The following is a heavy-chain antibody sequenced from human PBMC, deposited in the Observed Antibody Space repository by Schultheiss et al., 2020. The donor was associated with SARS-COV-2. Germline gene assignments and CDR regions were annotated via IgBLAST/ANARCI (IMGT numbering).Heavy chain of an antibody. J-gene: IGHJ6*03. V-gene: IGHV1-8*01. CDR1: GYTFTSYD. CDR2: MNPNSGNT. CDR3: ARARLYCSSTSCYLPTYYMDV. D-gene: IGHD2-2*01. Sequence: GESLKISCKASGYTFTSYDINWVRQATGQGLEWMGWMNPNSGNTGYAQKFQGRVTMTRNTSISTAYMELSSLRSDDTAVYYCARARLYCSSTSCYLPTYYMDVWGKGTTVTVSS.